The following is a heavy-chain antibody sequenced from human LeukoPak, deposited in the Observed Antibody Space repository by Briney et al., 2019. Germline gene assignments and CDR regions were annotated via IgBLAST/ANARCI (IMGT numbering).Heavy chain of an antibody. CDR1: GFTFSSYW. V-gene: IGHV3-66*01. J-gene: IGHJ4*02. Sequence: GGSLRLSCAASGFTFSSYWMSWVRQAPGKGLEWVSVIYSGGSTYYADSVKGRFTISRDNSKNTLYLQMNSLRAEDTAVYYCAKDRFLWFGESEDYWGQGTLVTVSS. CDR2: IYSGGST. CDR3: AKDRFLWFGESEDY. D-gene: IGHD3-10*01.